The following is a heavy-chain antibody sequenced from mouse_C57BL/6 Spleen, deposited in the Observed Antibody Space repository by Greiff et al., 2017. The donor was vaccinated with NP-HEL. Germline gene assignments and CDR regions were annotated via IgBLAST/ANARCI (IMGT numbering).Heavy chain of an antibody. D-gene: IGHD1-1*01. J-gene: IGHJ3*01. CDR1: GFTFSSYA. Sequence: EVQRVESGGGLVKPGGSLKLSCAASGFTFSSYAMSWVRQTPEKRLEWVATISDGGSYTYYPDNVKGRFTISRDNAKNNLYLQMSHLKSEDTAMYYCARVGSYGSSWFAYWGQGTLVTVSA. CDR3: ARVGSYGSSWFAY. CDR2: ISDGGSYT. V-gene: IGHV5-4*01.